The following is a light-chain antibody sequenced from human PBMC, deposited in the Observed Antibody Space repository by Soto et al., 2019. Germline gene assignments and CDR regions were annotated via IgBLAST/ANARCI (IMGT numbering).Light chain of an antibody. CDR2: GAS. V-gene: IGKV3-20*01. CDR1: QNIYINS. J-gene: IGKJ1*01. CDR3: QQYDGSPRT. Sequence: EIVLTKAAGTLSLSPGERATLSCRASQNIYINSLAWYQQKPGQAPRLLIYGASSRATGIPDRFTGSGSGTDFTLTISRLEPEDFAVYYCQQYDGSPRTFGQGTKVDIK.